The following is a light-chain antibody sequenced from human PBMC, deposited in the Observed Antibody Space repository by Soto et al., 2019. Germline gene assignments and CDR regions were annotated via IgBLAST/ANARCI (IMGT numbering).Light chain of an antibody. J-gene: IGKJ1*01. V-gene: IGKV3-20*01. CDR2: GAS. CDR3: QQYGSSPMT. Sequence: EIVLTQSPGTLSLSPGERATLSCRASQSVSSSYLAWYQQKPGQAPRLLIYGASSRATGIPDRFSGSGSGTDFTLTISRLEPEDFAVYYCQQYGSSPMTFGQGTNVETK. CDR1: QSVSSSY.